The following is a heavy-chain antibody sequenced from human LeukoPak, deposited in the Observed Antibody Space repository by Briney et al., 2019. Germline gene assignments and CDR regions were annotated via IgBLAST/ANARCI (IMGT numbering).Heavy chain of an antibody. J-gene: IGHJ4*02. V-gene: IGHV4-34*01. Sequence: SETLSLTCAVYGGSFSGYYWSWIRQPLGKGLEWIGEINHSGSTNYNPSLKSRVTISVDTSKNQFSLKLSSVTAADTAVYYCAIGHWNYFYWGQGTLVTVSS. CDR2: INHSGST. CDR3: AIGHWNYFY. D-gene: IGHD1-7*01. CDR1: GGSFSGYY.